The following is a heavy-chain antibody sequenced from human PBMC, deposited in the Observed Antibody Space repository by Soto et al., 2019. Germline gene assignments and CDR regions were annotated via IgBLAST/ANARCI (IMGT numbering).Heavy chain of an antibody. V-gene: IGHV2-70*01. Sequence: SGPTLVNPTQTLTLTCTFSGFSLSTSGMCMSWIRQPPGKALEWLALIDGDDDKSYSTSLKTRLTISKDTSKNQVVLTMTSMDPVDTATYFCARGLPYYYYAMDVWGQGTTVTVSS. CDR2: IDGDDDK. CDR3: ARGLPYYYYAMDV. J-gene: IGHJ6*02. CDR1: GFSLSTSGMC. D-gene: IGHD3-16*01.